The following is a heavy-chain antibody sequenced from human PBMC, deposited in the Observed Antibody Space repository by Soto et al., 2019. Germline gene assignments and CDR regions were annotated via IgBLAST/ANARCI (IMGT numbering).Heavy chain of an antibody. CDR1: VFTVSSNY. CDR3: ASVQSSSSFDYYMDV. Sequence: GGSLRLSCAASVFTVSSNYMSWVRQAPGKGLEWVSVIYSGGSTYYADSVKGRFTISRDNSKNTLYLQMNSLRAEDTAVYYCASVQSSSSFDYYMDVWGKGTTVTVSS. J-gene: IGHJ6*03. D-gene: IGHD6-6*01. CDR2: IYSGGST. V-gene: IGHV3-66*01.